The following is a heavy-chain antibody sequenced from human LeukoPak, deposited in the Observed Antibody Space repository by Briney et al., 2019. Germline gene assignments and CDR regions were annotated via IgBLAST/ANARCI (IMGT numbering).Heavy chain of an antibody. D-gene: IGHD3-10*01. CDR1: GYSFTSYW. CDR2: IYPGDSDT. CDR3: ARTAMVRGVGDAFDI. J-gene: IGHJ3*02. Sequence: GESLKISCKGSGYSFTSYWIGWVRQMPGKGLEWMGIIYPGDSDTRYSPSFQGQVTISADKSISTAYLQWSSLKASDTAMYYCARTAMVRGVGDAFDIWGQGTMVTVSS. V-gene: IGHV5-51*01.